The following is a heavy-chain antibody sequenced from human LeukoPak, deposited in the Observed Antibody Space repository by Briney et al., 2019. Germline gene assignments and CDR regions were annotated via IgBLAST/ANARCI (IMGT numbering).Heavy chain of an antibody. D-gene: IGHD3-10*01. CDR2: ISYHGSDQ. V-gene: IGHV3-30*18. CDR3: AKDRGAAAWVLYFDY. J-gene: IGHJ4*02. Sequence: GGSLRLSCAASGFTFSSYGIHWVRQAPGKGLEWVAVISYHGSDQFYADSVEGRFTVSRDNSKNTLYLQMNSLRPEDTAVYFCAKDRGAAAWVLYFDYWGQGTLVTVSS. CDR1: GFTFSSYG.